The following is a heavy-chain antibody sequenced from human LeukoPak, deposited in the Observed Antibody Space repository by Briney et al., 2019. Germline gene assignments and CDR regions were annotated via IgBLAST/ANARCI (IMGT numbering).Heavy chain of an antibody. CDR2: INWNGGST. Sequence: GGSLRLSCAASGFTFISYAMSWVRLAPGKGLEWVSGINWNGGSTGYADSVKGRFTISRDNAKNSLYLQMNSLRAEDTALYYCAREKSRYSYYYYYMDVWGKGNMVTVSS. V-gene: IGHV3-20*04. CDR1: GFTFISYA. J-gene: IGHJ6*03. CDR3: AREKSRYSYYYYYMDV.